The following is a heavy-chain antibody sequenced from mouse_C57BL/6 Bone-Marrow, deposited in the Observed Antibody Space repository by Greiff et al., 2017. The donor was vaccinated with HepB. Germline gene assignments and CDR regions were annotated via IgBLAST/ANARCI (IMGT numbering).Heavy chain of an antibody. Sequence: LVESGAELARPGASVKMSCKASGYTFTSYTMHWVKQRPGQGLAWIGYINPSSGYTKYNQKFKDKATLTADKSSSTAYMQLSSLTSEDSAVYYCARRCSNYAGFAYWGQGTLVTVSA. J-gene: IGHJ3*01. CDR1: GYTFTSYT. CDR2: INPSSGYT. D-gene: IGHD2-5*01. CDR3: ARRCSNYAGFAY. V-gene: IGHV1-4*01.